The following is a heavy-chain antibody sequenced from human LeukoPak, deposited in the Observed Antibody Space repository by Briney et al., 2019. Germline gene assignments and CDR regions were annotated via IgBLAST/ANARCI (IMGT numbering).Heavy chain of an antibody. CDR3: ARDLRGGFSSGGADY. V-gene: IGHV3-48*01. J-gene: IGHJ4*02. D-gene: IGHD3-10*01. CDR2: ISSGGSTV. Sequence: GGSLRLSCAASGFTFSSYSMNWVRQAPGQGLEWVSYISSGGSTVYYADSVKGRFTISRDSAENSLFLQMNSPRAEDTAVYYFARDLRGGFSSGGADYWGQGALVTVSS. CDR1: GFTFSSYS.